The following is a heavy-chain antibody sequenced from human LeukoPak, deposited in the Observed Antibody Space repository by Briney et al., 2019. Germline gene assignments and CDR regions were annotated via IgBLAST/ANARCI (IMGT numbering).Heavy chain of an antibody. CDR3: ARDGNSGSYHGHYYYGMDV. CDR1: GFTFSSYW. D-gene: IGHD1-26*01. V-gene: IGHV3-74*01. Sequence: GGSLRLSCAASGFTFSSYWMHWVRQAPGKGLVWVSRINTDGSSTSYADSVKGRFTTSRDSAKNSLYLQMNSLRAEDTAVYYCARDGNSGSYHGHYYYGMDVWGQGTTVTVSS. CDR2: INTDGSST. J-gene: IGHJ6*02.